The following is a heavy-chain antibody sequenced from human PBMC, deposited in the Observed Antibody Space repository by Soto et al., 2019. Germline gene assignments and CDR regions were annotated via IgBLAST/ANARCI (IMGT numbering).Heavy chain of an antibody. J-gene: IGHJ4*02. CDR3: ARGEPTMVTPLDY. D-gene: IGHD1-26*01. Sequence: GESLKISCKGSGYSFPSYWIGWVRQMPGKGLEWMGTIYPGDSDTRYSPSFQGQVTISADKSISTAYLQWSRLRASDTAMYYCARGEPTMVTPLDYWGQGTLVTVSS. CDR2: IYPGDSDT. V-gene: IGHV5-51*01. CDR1: GYSFPSYW.